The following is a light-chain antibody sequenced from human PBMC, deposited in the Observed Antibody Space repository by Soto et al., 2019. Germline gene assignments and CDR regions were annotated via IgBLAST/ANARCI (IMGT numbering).Light chain of an antibody. CDR3: TSWDDSLSAWV. CDR1: TANIEANY. CDR2: RNK. J-gene: IGLJ3*02. Sequence: QSVLIQPPSASGTPGQRVTISCSGSTANIEANYVYWYQQFPGTAPKLLIYRNKERPSGVPDRFSGSKSGTSASLAVSGLRSEDEADYFCTSWDDSLSAWVFGGGTKGTVL. V-gene: IGLV1-47*01.